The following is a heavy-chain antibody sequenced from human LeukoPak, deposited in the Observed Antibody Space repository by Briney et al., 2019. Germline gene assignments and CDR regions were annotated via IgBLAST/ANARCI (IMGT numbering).Heavy chain of an antibody. J-gene: IGHJ4*02. CDR2: IYYSGST. Sequence: SETLSLTCTVSGGSISSSSYYWGWIRQPPGKGLEWIGSIYYSGSTYYNPSLKSRVTISVDTSKNQFSLKLSSVTAADTAVYYCARLPDVRAARTFDYWGQGTLVTVSS. CDR3: ARLPDVRAARTFDY. V-gene: IGHV4-39*01. CDR1: GGSISSSSYY. D-gene: IGHD6-6*01.